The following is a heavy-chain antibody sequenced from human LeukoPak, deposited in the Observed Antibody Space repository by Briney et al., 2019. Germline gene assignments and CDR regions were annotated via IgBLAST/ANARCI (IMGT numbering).Heavy chain of an antibody. CDR1: GFTFSSYS. CDR2: ISSSTSTI. Sequence: GGSLRLSCAASGFTFSSYSMNWVRQAPGKGLEWVSHISSSTSTIYYADSVKGRFTISRDNAKNTLYLQMNSLRAEDTAVCYCAKDASMAAFDYWGQGTLVTVSS. D-gene: IGHD5-24*01. J-gene: IGHJ4*02. CDR3: AKDASMAAFDY. V-gene: IGHV3-48*01.